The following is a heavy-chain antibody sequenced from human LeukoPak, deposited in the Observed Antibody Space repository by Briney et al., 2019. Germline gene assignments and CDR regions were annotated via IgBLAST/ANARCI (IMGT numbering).Heavy chain of an antibody. CDR3: AKGSATRYYYDSSGSSPFDY. D-gene: IGHD3-22*01. J-gene: IGHJ4*02. CDR2: ISSNGGST. V-gene: IGHV3-64*01. CDR1: GFTFSSYA. Sequence: PGGSLRLSCAASGFTFSSYAMHWVRQAPGKGLEYVSAISSNGGSTYYANSVKGRFTISRDNAKNSLYLQMNSLRAEDMALYYCAKGSATRYYYDSSGSSPFDYWGQGTLVTVSS.